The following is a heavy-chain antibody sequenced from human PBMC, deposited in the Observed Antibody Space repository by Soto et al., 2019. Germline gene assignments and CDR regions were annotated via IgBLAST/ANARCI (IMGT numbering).Heavy chain of an antibody. CDR1: GFTFSSYW. Sequence: PGGSLRLSCAASGFTFSSYWMSWVRQAPGKGLEWVANIKQDGSEKYYVDSVKGRFTISRANAKNSLYLQMNSLRAEDTAVYYSARAEGYSSSRGWWYYYYGMDVWGQGTTVTVSS. CDR2: IKQDGSEK. V-gene: IGHV3-7*05. D-gene: IGHD6-6*01. J-gene: IGHJ6*02. CDR3: ARAEGYSSSRGWWYYYYGMDV.